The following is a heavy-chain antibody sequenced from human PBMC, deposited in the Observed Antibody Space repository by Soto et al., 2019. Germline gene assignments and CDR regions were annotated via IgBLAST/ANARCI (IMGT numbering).Heavy chain of an antibody. J-gene: IGHJ6*02. CDR1: GGTFSSYA. Sequence: QVQLVQSGAEVKKPGSSVRVSCKASGGTFSSYAISWVRQAPGQGLEWMGGIIPIFGTENYAQKFQGRVTITADESTSTAYMEMSSLRSEDTAVYYCARDRIAGSKYDYGMDVWGQGTTVTVAS. V-gene: IGHV1-69*01. CDR3: ARDRIAGSKYDYGMDV. D-gene: IGHD6-13*01. CDR2: IIPIFGTE.